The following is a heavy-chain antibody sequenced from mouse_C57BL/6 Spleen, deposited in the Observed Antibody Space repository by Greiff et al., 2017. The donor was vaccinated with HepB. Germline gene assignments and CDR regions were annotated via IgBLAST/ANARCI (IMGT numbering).Heavy chain of an antibody. Sequence: VQLQQPGAELVMPGASVKLSCKASGYTFTSYWMHWVKQRPGQGLEWIGEIDPSDSYTNYNQKFKGKSTLTVDKSSSTAYMQLSSLTSEGSAVYYCARRFYYYGSSHWYFDVWGTGTTVTVSS. V-gene: IGHV1-69*01. CDR2: IDPSDSYT. CDR1: GYTFTSYW. CDR3: ARRFYYYGSSHWYFDV. J-gene: IGHJ1*03. D-gene: IGHD1-1*01.